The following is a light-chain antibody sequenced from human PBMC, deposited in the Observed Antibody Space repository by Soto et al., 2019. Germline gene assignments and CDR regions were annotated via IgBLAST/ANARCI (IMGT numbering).Light chain of an antibody. CDR2: DAS. V-gene: IGKV1-5*01. CDR3: QQSNSYPGT. Sequence: DIQMTQSPSTLSASVGDRVTITCRASQSISSWLAWYQQKPGKAPKLLIYDASSLESGVPSRFSGSGSGTEFTLTISSLQPDDFATYYCQQSNSYPGTFGQRTKVEIK. J-gene: IGKJ1*01. CDR1: QSISSW.